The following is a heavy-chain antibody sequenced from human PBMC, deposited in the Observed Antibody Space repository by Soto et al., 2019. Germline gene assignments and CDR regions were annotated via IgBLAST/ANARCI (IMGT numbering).Heavy chain of an antibody. Sequence: SQTLSLTCAISGDSVSSNSAAWNWIRQSPSRGLEWLGRTYYRSKWYNDYAVSVKSRITINPDTSKNQFSLQLNSVTPEDTAVYYCARGGGFGELLLDPTDDYGMDVWGQGTTVTVSS. J-gene: IGHJ6*02. V-gene: IGHV6-1*01. CDR2: TYYRSKWYN. CDR3: ARGGGFGELLLDPTDDYGMDV. CDR1: GDSVSSNSAA. D-gene: IGHD3-10*01.